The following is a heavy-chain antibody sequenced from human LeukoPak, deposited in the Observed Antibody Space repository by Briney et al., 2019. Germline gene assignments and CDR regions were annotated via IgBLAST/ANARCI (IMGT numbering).Heavy chain of an antibody. D-gene: IGHD3-10*01. V-gene: IGHV4-30-4*08. J-gene: IGHJ4*02. CDR2: IYYSGST. CDR3: ARSRGYYGSGSYYLDY. CDR1: GGSSSSGDYY. Sequence: SETLSLTCTVSGGSSSSGDYYWSWIRQPPGRRLEWIWFIYYSGSTYYNPSLKSGVSILVDTSKDQFSLKLSSVTAAGTAVYYCARSRGYYGSGSYYLDYWGQGTLVTVSS.